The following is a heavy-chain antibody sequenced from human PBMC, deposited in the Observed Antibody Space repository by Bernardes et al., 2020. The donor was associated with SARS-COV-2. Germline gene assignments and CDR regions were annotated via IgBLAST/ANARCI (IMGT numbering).Heavy chain of an antibody. CDR1: GFTINTNY. V-gene: IGHV3-66*01. CDR2: IYSGGIT. Sequence: GGSLRLSCAASGFTINTNYMSWVRQAPGKGLEWVSVIYSGGITYYADSVKGRFTISRDNSKNTLYLQMNSLRAEDTAVYYCARGYGGNYYYGMDVWGQGTTVTVSS. CDR3: ARGYGGNYYYGMDV. J-gene: IGHJ6*02. D-gene: IGHD4-17*01.